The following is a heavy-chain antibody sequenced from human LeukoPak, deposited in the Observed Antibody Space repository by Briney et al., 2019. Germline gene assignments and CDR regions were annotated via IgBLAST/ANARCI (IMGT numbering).Heavy chain of an antibody. CDR3: AKMYYYESSGYSLGAY. V-gene: IGHV1-69*13. CDR2: IIPIFGTA. Sequence: ASVKVSCKASGGTFSSYAISWVRQAPGQGLEWMGGIIPIFGTANYAQKFQGRVTITADESTSTAYMELGSLRSEDTAVYYCAKMYYYESSGYSLGAYWGQGTLVTVSS. CDR1: GGTFSSYA. D-gene: IGHD3-22*01. J-gene: IGHJ4*02.